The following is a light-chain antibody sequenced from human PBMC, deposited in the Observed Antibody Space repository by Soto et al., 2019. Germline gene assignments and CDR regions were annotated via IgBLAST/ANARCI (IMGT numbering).Light chain of an antibody. V-gene: IGLV2-14*01. CDR2: DVS. CDR3: SSYTSSSTLVV. CDR1: SSDVGGYNY. J-gene: IGLJ2*01. Sequence: QSALTQPASVSGSPGQSFTISCTGTSSDVGGYNYVSWYQQHPGKAPKLMIYDVSNRPSGVSNRFSGSKSGNTASLTISGLQAEDEADYYRSSYTSSSTLVVFGGGTKLTVL.